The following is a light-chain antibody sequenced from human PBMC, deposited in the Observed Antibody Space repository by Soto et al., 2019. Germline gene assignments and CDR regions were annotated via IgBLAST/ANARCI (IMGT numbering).Light chain of an antibody. Sequence: QSALTQPASVSGSPGQSITISCTGTSSDVGDYKYVSWYQQHPDKAPKLIIFVNSNRPSGISNRGSASKSGNTASLTISGLQAEDEADYYCSSYTISDTPYVFGTGTKVTVL. CDR3: SSYTISDTPYV. CDR1: SSDVGDYKY. V-gene: IGLV2-14*01. CDR2: VNS. J-gene: IGLJ1*01.